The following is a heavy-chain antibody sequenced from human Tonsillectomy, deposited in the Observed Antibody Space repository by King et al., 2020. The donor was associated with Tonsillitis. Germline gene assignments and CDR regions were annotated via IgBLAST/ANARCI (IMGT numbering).Heavy chain of an antibody. V-gene: IGHV3-48*02. CDR3: ASQWGSYYHFVY. Sequence: VQLVESGGGLVQPGGSLRPSCAASGFTFSSYNMNWVRQAPGKGLDWVSYISSSSTTIYYADSVKGRFTISRDNAKNSLYLQMNNLRDEDTAVYYCASQWGSYYHFVYWGQGTLVTVSS. CDR2: ISSSSTTI. CDR1: GFTFSSYN. J-gene: IGHJ4*02. D-gene: IGHD1-26*01.